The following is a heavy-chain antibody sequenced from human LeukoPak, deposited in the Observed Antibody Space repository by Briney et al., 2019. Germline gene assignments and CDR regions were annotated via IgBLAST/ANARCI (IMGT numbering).Heavy chain of an antibody. V-gene: IGHV4-39*01. Sequence: SETLSLTCTVSGGSISSSSYYWGWIRQPPGKGLEWIGSIYYSGSTYYNPSLKSRVTISVDTSKNQFSLKLSSVTAADTAVYYCARRHSGIAVASRGAFDIWGQGTMVTVSS. CDR3: ARRHSGIAVASRGAFDI. CDR1: GGSISSSSYY. J-gene: IGHJ3*02. CDR2: IYYSGST. D-gene: IGHD6-19*01.